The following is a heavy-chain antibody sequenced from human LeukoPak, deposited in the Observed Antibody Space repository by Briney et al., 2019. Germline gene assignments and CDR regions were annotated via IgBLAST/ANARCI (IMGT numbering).Heavy chain of an antibody. V-gene: IGHV3-30*18. Sequence: GGSLRLSCAASGFTFSSYGMHWVRQAPGKGLEWVAVISYDGSNKYYADSVKGRFTIFRDNSKNTLYLQMNSLRAEDTAVYYCAKVELPCSSTSCYYDGDAFDIWGQGTMVTVSS. CDR1: GFTFSSYG. J-gene: IGHJ3*02. CDR2: ISYDGSNK. D-gene: IGHD2-2*01. CDR3: AKVELPCSSTSCYYDGDAFDI.